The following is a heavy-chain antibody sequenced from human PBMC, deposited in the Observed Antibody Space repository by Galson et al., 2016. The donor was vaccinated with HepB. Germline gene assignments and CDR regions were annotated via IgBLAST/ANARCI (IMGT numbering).Heavy chain of an antibody. V-gene: IGHV3-33*03. D-gene: IGHD6-13*01. CDR1: GFSLSSYG. CDR3: AKDRHSSSWYWGYFDD. J-gene: IGHJ4*02. Sequence: SLRLSCAASGFSLSSYGMHWVRQAPGKGLEWVAVIWSDGNNKNYGDTVKGRFTISRDKLRNTVFLQMYSLRAEDTAVYYCAKDRHSSSWYWGYFDDWGQGTRVTVSS. CDR2: IWSDGNNK.